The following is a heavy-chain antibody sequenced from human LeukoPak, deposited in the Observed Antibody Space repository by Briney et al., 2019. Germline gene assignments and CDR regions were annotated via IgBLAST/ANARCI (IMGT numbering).Heavy chain of an antibody. D-gene: IGHD2-2*02. J-gene: IGHJ6*03. CDR2: IYTSGST. CDR3: ARVTVVPAAISSYYMDV. CDR1: GGSITNYY. V-gene: IGHV4-4*07. Sequence: SETLSLTCSVSGGSITNYYWNWIRQPAGKGLEWIGRIYTSGSTNYNPSLKSRVTMSVDTSKNQFSLKLSSVTAADTAVYYCARVTVVPAAISSYYMDVWGKGTTVTVSS.